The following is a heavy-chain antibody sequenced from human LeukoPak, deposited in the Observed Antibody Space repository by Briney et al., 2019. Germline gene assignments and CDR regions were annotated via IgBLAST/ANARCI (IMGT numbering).Heavy chain of an antibody. V-gene: IGHV3-30-3*01. Sequence: GGSLRLSCAASGLTVSSKDMSWVRQAPGKGLEWVAVISYDGSNKYYADSVKGRFTISRDNSKNTLYLQMNSLRAEDTAVYYCARDGASGGTFDIWGQGTMVTVSS. J-gene: IGHJ3*02. CDR3: ARDGASGGTFDI. CDR2: ISYDGSNK. D-gene: IGHD1-26*01. CDR1: GLTVSSKD.